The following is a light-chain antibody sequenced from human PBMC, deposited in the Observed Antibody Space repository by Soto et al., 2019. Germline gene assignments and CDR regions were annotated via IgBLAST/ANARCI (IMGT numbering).Light chain of an antibody. Sequence: DIQMTQSPSSLSASVGDRVTITCRASQSISPYLNWYQHKPGKAPKLLIFASSTLHSGVPSRFSGSGSGTDVTLTISALQPEDFATYYCQQTYTTPCSFGQGTKLETK. CDR1: QSISPY. CDR3: QQTYTTPCS. V-gene: IGKV1-39*01. J-gene: IGKJ2*04. CDR2: ASS.